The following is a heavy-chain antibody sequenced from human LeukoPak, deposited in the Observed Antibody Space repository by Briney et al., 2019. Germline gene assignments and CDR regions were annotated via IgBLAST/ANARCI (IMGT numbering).Heavy chain of an antibody. D-gene: IGHD3-3*01. CDR1: GFTFSSYA. Sequence: GGSLRLSCAASGFTFSSYAMSWVRQAPGKGLEWVSAISGSGGSTYYADSVRGRFTISRDNSKNTLYLQMNSLRAEDTAVYYCAKGLRITIFGVALDAFDIWGQGTMVTVSS. J-gene: IGHJ3*02. CDR2: ISGSGGST. V-gene: IGHV3-23*01. CDR3: AKGLRITIFGVALDAFDI.